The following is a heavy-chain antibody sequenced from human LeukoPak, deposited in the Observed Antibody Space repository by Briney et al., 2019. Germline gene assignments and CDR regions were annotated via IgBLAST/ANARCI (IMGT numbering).Heavy chain of an antibody. J-gene: IGHJ4*02. CDR1: GYTFTGYY. CDR3: ARDTSPGGGYFRALGY. CDR2: INPNSGGT. V-gene: IGHV1-2*02. Sequence: GASVKVSCKASGYTFTGYYMHWVRQAPGQGLEWMGWINPNSGGTNYAQKFQGRVAMTRDTSISTAYMELSRLRSDDTAVYYCARDTSPGGGYFRALGYWGQGTLVTVSS. D-gene: IGHD2/OR15-2a*01.